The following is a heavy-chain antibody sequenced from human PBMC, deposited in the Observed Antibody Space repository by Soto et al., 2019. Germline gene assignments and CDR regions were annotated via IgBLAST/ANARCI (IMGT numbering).Heavy chain of an antibody. V-gene: IGHV1-2*04. Sequence: ASVKVSCKASGYTFTGYYMHWVRQAPGQGLEWMGWINPNSGGTNYAQKFQGWVTMTRDTSISTAYMELGRLRSDDTAVYYCARDPRRITIFGVVHRPIYGMDVWGQGTTVTVSS. D-gene: IGHD3-3*01. CDR1: GYTFTGYY. J-gene: IGHJ6*02. CDR2: INPNSGGT. CDR3: ARDPRRITIFGVVHRPIYGMDV.